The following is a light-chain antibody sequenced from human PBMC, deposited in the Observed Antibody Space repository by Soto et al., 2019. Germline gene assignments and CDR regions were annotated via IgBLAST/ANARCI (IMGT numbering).Light chain of an antibody. J-gene: IGKJ4*01. CDR3: QHYNEWPLT. Sequence: EIVMTQSPATLSVSPGERATLSCRARQSVRSNLAWYQQIPGQAPRLLIYDASTGATGIPARFSGSGSGTEFTLTISSLQSEEFAVYYCQHYNEWPLTFGGGTKVEIK. CDR2: DAS. V-gene: IGKV3-15*01. CDR1: QSVRSN.